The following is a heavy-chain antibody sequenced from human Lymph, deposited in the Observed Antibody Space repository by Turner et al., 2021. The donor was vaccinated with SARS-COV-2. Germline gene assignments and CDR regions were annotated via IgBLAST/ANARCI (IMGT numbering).Heavy chain of an antibody. D-gene: IGHD1-1*01. CDR3: ARDATGPLGY. Sequence: QIQLVQSRAAVQKPGSSVKVSCKASGGTFSTYAISWVRQAPGQGLEWLGGTIPIFGIANYAQKFQGRVTITADKFTSTAYMELSSLRSEDTAVYYCARDATGPLGYWGRGTLVTVSS. CDR2: TIPIFGIA. J-gene: IGHJ4*02. CDR1: GGTFSTYA. V-gene: IGHV1-69*10.